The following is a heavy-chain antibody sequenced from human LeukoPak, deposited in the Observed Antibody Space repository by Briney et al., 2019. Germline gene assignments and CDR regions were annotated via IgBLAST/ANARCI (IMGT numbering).Heavy chain of an antibody. Sequence: SVKVSCKASGGTFSSYAISWVRQAPGQGLEWVGGIIPIFGTANYAQKFQGRVTITADESTSTAYMELSSLRSEDAAVYYCAREGDATAGGASWYFDYWGQGTLVTVSS. J-gene: IGHJ4*02. CDR2: IIPIFGTA. D-gene: IGHD2-15*01. CDR1: GGTFSSYA. V-gene: IGHV1-69*13. CDR3: AREGDATAGGASWYFDY.